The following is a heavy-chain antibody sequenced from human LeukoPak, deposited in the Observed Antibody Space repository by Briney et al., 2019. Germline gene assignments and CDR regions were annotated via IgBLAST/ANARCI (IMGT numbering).Heavy chain of an antibody. J-gene: IGHJ4*02. D-gene: IGHD3-22*01. Sequence: GGSLRLSCAASGFTFSSYGMHWVRQAPGKGLEWVAVISYDGSNKYYADSVKGRFTISRDNSKNTLYLQMNSLRAEDTAVYYCAKDDDSSGYYLVYWGQGTLVTVSS. V-gene: IGHV3-30*18. CDR3: AKDDDSSGYYLVY. CDR1: GFTFSSYG. CDR2: ISYDGSNK.